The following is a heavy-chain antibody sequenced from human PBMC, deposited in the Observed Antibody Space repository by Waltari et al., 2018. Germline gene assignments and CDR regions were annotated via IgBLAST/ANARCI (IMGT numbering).Heavy chain of an antibody. J-gene: IGHJ6*02. Sequence: EVQLVESGGGLIQPGGSLRLSCAASGFTVSSNYLSWVRQAPGKGLEWVSIIYSGGSTYYADSVKGRFTISRDNSKNTLYLQMNSLRAEDTAVYYCARNYGSGSYYLFGMDVWGQGTTVTVSS. CDR3: ARNYGSGSYYLFGMDV. D-gene: IGHD3-10*01. CDR1: GFTVSSNY. CDR2: IYSGGST. V-gene: IGHV3-53*01.